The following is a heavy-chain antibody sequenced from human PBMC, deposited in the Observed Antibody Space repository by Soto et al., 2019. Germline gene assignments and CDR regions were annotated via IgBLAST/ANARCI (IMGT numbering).Heavy chain of an antibody. J-gene: IGHJ4*02. Sequence: PGGSLRLSCAASGFMFSAYTMSWVRQAPGKGLEWLSSITSNSDHIDYADSVRGRFTVSRDNARKSLYLQMDSLGAEDTGAYYCATPYYYNHWGPGTLVTVSS. CDR1: GFMFSAYT. CDR2: ITSNSDHI. V-gene: IGHV3-21*01. CDR3: ATPYYYNH.